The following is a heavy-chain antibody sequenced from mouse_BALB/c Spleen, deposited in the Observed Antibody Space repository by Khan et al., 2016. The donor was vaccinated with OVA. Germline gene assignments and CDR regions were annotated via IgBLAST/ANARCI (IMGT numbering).Heavy chain of an antibody. V-gene: IGHV3-2*02. CDR2: ISSSGST. J-gene: IGHJ4*01. CDR1: GYSITSDYA. Sequence: EVQLQESGPGLVKPSQSLSLTCTVTGYSITSDYAWNWIRQFPGIKLEWMGYISSSGSTNYNPALKSRISITRDTSKNQFFLQLNSVTTEDTATYYCARDGSRYNYAMDYWGQGTSVTVSS. D-gene: IGHD2-3*01. CDR3: ARDGSRYNYAMDY.